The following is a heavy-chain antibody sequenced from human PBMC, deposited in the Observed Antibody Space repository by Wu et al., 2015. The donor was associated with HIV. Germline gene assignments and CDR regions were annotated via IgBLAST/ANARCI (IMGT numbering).Heavy chain of an antibody. CDR2: IIPIFGTT. V-gene: IGHV1-69*13. Sequence: QVQLVQSGAEVKKPGSSVTVSCKASGDTFSTFAISWVRQAPGQGLEWMGRIIPIFGTTNYAQKFQGRVTITADESTSTAYMELSRLRSDDTAVYYCARVGYSSGWNLSFDYWGQGTLVTVSS. J-gene: IGHJ4*02. CDR1: GDTFSTFA. CDR3: ARVGYSSGWNLSFDY. D-gene: IGHD6-19*01.